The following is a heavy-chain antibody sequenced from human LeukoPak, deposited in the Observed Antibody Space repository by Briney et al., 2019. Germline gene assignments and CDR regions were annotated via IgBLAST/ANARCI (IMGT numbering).Heavy chain of an antibody. CDR3: ARESERGGWYDY. V-gene: IGHV3-43*02. J-gene: IGHJ4*02. D-gene: IGHD6-19*01. CDR2: ISGDGGST. CDR1: GFIFDDYA. Sequence: GGSLRLSCAAPGFIFDDYAIHWVRQAPGKGLEWVSLISGDGGSTFYADSVKGRFTISRGNSKNSLYLQMSSLRSEDTALYYCARESERGGWYDYWGQGTLVTVSS.